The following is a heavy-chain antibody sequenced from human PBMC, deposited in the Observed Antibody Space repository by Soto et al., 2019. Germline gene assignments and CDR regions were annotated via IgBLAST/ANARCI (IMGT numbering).Heavy chain of an antibody. CDR3: AKMRGVVVVVAATRGYNWFDP. Sequence: VGSLRLSCAASGFTFSSYAMSWVRQAPGEGLEWVSAISGSGGSTYYADSVKGRFTISRDNSKNTLYLQMNSLRAEDTAVYYCAKMRGVVVVVAATRGYNWFDPWRPRPRVTV. CDR1: GFTFSSYA. CDR2: ISGSGGST. J-gene: IGHJ5*02. V-gene: IGHV3-23*01. D-gene: IGHD2-15*01.